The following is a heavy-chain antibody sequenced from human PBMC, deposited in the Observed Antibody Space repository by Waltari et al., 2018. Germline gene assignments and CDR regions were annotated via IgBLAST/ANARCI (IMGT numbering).Heavy chain of an antibody. J-gene: IGHJ4*02. D-gene: IGHD2-2*01. Sequence: QVQLVQSGAEVKKPGASVTVSCKASGYTFTSYYIYWVRPAPGQGLEWMGIISPGGGGTAYARGVQDRITLTRDTSTGIAYMELSSLKSDDTAVYFCARSRGDCSFSSCPDAPFDYWGPGTLVTVSS. CDR2: ISPGGGGT. CDR1: GYTFTSYY. V-gene: IGHV1-46*01. CDR3: ARSRGDCSFSSCPDAPFDY.